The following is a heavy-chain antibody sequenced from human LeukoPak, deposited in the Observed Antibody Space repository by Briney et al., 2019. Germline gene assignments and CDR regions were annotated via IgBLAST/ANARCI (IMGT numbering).Heavy chain of an antibody. D-gene: IGHD3-16*01. CDR3: ARGDGAYYMDV. Sequence: GASVKVSCKASGYTFTGYYMHWVRQAPGQGLEWMGWINPNSGGTNHAQKFQGRVTMTRDTSISTAYMELSRLRSDDTAVYYCARGDGAYYMDVWGKGTTVTVSS. CDR2: INPNSGGT. V-gene: IGHV1-2*02. CDR1: GYTFTGYY. J-gene: IGHJ6*03.